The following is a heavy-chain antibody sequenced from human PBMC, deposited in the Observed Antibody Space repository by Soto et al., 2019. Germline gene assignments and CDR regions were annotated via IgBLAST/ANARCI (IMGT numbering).Heavy chain of an antibody. Sequence: GGSLRLSCAASGFTFSSYSMNWVRQAPGKGLEWVSSISSSSSYIYYADSVKGRFTISRDNAKNSLYLQMNSLRAEDTAVYYCARFNQDYDILTGYYYYYYMDVWGKGTTVTVSS. D-gene: IGHD3-9*01. J-gene: IGHJ6*03. CDR3: ARFNQDYDILTGYYYYYYMDV. CDR2: ISSSSSYI. CDR1: GFTFSSYS. V-gene: IGHV3-21*01.